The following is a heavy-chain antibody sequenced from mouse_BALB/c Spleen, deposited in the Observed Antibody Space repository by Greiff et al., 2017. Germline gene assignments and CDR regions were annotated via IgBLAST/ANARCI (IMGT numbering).Heavy chain of an antibody. V-gene: IGHV1-4*01. J-gene: IGHJ2*01. CDR3: ARGEVRRGDFDY. CDR2: INPSSGYT. Sequence: VKLQESGAELARPGASVKMSCKASGYTFTSYTMHWVKQRPGQGLEWIGYINPSSGYTNYNQKFKDKATLTADKSSSTAYMQLSSLTSEDSAVYYCARGEVRRGDFDYWGQGTTLTVSS. D-gene: IGHD2-14*01. CDR1: GYTFTSYT.